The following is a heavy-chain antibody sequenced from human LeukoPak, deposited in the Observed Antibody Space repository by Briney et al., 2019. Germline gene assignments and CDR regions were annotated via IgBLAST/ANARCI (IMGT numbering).Heavy chain of an antibody. V-gene: IGHV1-69*05. D-gene: IGHD2-8*01. CDR2: IIPIFGTA. CDR3: ARLDIVLMVYDH. Sequence: SVKVSCKASGGTFSSYAISWVRQAPGQGLEWMGRIIPIFGTANYAQKFQGRVTITTGESTSTVYMELSSLRSEDTAVYYCARLDIVLMVYDHWGQGTLVTVSS. CDR1: GGTFSSYA. J-gene: IGHJ4*02.